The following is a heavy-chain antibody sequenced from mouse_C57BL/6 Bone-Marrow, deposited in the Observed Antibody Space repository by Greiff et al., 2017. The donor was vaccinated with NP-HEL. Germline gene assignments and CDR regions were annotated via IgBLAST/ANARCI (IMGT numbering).Heavy chain of an antibody. J-gene: IGHJ3*01. CDR2: ISYSGST. Sequence: EVKLMESGPGLVKPSQSLSLTCTVTGYSITSDYAWNWIRQFPGNKLEWMGYISYSGSTSYNPSLKSRISITRDTSKNQFFLQLNSVTTEDTATYYCASQLGPWFAYWGQGTLVTVSA. D-gene: IGHD4-1*02. CDR3: ASQLGPWFAY. CDR1: GYSITSDYA. V-gene: IGHV3-2*02.